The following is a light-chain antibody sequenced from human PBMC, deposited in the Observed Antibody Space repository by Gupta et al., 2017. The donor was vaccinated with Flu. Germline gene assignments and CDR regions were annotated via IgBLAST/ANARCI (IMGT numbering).Light chain of an antibody. CDR1: SGGIASNF. CDR2: EDK. CDR3: HSYDTKRRV. V-gene: IGLV6-57*01. J-gene: IGLJ2*01. Sequence: NFLLTQPHPLSESPGKTVTISCTRSSGGIASNFVQWYHQRPGRPPTTVIDEDKKRPSGVPDRFSGSIDSSSKSASLTSSGLKAEDEADYYCHSYDTKRRVFGGGTRLTVL.